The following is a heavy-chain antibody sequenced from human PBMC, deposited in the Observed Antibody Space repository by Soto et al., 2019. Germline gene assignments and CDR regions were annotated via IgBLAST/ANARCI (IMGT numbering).Heavy chain of an antibody. Sequence: QVQLQESGPGLVKPSQTLSLTCTVSGGSISSDGYYWSWIRQHPGKGLEWIGYIYYSGSTYYNPSLESRVTISVDTSKNQFSLKLSSVTAADTAVYFCASIVSSAHGEFSDWGQGTLITVSS. CDR1: GGSISSDGYY. CDR2: IYYSGST. CDR3: ASIVSSAHGEFSD. D-gene: IGHD3-10*01. J-gene: IGHJ4*02. V-gene: IGHV4-31*03.